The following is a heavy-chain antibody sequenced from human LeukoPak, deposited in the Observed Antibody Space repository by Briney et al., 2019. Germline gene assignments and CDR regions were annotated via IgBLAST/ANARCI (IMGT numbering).Heavy chain of an antibody. Sequence: GGSLRLSCAASGFTVSSNYMSWVRQAPGKGLEWVAVISYDGSNKYYADSVKGRFTISRDNSKNTLYLQMNSLRAEDTAVYYCARALRVIAVAPTGYWGQGTLVTVSS. D-gene: IGHD6-19*01. CDR3: ARALRVIAVAPTGY. CDR2: ISYDGSNK. V-gene: IGHV3-30-3*01. CDR1: GFTVSSNY. J-gene: IGHJ4*02.